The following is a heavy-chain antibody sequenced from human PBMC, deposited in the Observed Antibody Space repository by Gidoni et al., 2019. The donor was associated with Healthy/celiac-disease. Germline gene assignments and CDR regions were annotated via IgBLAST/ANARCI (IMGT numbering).Heavy chain of an antibody. J-gene: IGHJ4*02. CDR2: ISSSSSYT. Sequence: QMQLLESGGGLVMPGGSLRPSGAASAFPFSDCYMSWIRQAPGKRLGWFSYISSSSSYTNYADSEKGRFTITKNNKKNSLNLQMSSLRAEDTAVYYCTGDMMATSYYFDYWGQGTLVTVSS. V-gene: IGHV3-11*05. D-gene: IGHD5-12*01. CDR3: TGDMMATSYYFDY. CDR1: AFPFSDCY.